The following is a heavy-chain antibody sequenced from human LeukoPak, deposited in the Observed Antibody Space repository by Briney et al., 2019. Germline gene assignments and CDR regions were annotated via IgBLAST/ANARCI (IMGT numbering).Heavy chain of an antibody. V-gene: IGHV3-23*01. J-gene: IGHJ4*02. CDR1: GLTFSTYA. Sequence: GGSLRLSCAASGLTFSTYAMSWVRRAPGQGLEWVSSISGDGGSTYYAESVKGRFTISRDNSKNTLYLQMNSLRAEDTAVYYCAKRPDCSTTNCFRFEYWGQGTLVTVSS. CDR3: AKRPDCSTTNCFRFEY. D-gene: IGHD2-2*01. CDR2: ISGDGGST.